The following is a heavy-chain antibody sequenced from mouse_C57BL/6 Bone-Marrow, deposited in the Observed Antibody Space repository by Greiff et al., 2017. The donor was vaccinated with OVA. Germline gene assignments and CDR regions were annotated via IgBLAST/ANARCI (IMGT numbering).Heavy chain of an antibody. V-gene: IGHV5-4*01. Sequence: DVKLVESGGGLVKPGGSLKLSCAASGFTFSSYAMSWVRQTPEKRLEWVATISDGGSYTSYPDNVKGRFTISRDNAKNNLYLQMSHLKSEDTAMYYCAREGSTVVATDWYFDVWGTGTTVTVSS. CDR2: ISDGGSYT. D-gene: IGHD1-1*01. CDR1: GFTFSSYA. J-gene: IGHJ1*03. CDR3: AREGSTVVATDWYFDV.